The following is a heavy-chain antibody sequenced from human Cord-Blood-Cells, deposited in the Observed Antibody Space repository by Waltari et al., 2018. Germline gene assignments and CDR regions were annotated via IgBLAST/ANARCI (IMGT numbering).Heavy chain of an antibody. Sequence: QVQLQQWGAGLLKPSETLSHTCSVYGGSFSGYYCSRILPPPATGLEWIGEINHSGSTNYNPSLKSRVTISVDTSKNQFSLKLSSVTAADTAVYYCARGLGFLEWLYYYYYMDVWGKGTTVTVSS. V-gene: IGHV4-34*01. D-gene: IGHD3-3*01. CDR1: GGSFSGYY. CDR2: INHSGST. J-gene: IGHJ6*03. CDR3: ARGLGFLEWLYYYYYMDV.